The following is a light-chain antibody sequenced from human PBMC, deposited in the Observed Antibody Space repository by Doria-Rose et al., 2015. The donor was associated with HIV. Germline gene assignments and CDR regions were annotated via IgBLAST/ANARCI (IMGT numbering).Light chain of an antibody. V-gene: IGLV1-40*01. CDR3: QSYDSRLSVYV. CDR2: GNT. CDR1: SSNIGAGFD. J-gene: IGLJ1*01. Sequence: QAVVTQEPSVSGAPGQRVAISCTGSSSNIGAGFDVNWYQQFPGTAPKLLIHGNTNRPSGVPDRFAGSKSGTSASLAISGLRAEDEAEYYCQSYDSRLSVYVFGTGTKVTV.